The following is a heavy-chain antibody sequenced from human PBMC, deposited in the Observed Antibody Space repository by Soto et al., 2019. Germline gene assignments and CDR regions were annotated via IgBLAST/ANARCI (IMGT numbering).Heavy chain of an antibody. CDR1: GGSISSYY. D-gene: IGHD4-17*01. Sequence: PSETLSLTCTVSGGSISSYYWSWIRQPPGKGLEWIGYIYYSGSTNYNPSLKSRVTISVDTSKNQFSLQLNSVTPEDTAVYYCARSSPRGTVTQFDYWGQGTLVTVSS. CDR3: ARSSPRGTVTQFDY. J-gene: IGHJ4*02. CDR2: IYYSGST. V-gene: IGHV4-59*12.